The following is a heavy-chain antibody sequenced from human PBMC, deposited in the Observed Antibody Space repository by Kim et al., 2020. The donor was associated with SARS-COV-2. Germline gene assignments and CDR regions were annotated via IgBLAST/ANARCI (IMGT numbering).Heavy chain of an antibody. V-gene: IGHV4-34*01. CDR2: INHSGST. Sequence: SETLSLTCAFYGGSFSGYYWSWIRQPPGKGLEWIGEINHSGSTNYNPSLKSRVTISVDTSKNQFSLKLSSVTAADTAVYYCARGLGIQLWLRYYFDYWGQGTLVTVSS. CDR3: ARGLGIQLWLRYYFDY. D-gene: IGHD5-18*01. J-gene: IGHJ4*02. CDR1: GGSFSGYY.